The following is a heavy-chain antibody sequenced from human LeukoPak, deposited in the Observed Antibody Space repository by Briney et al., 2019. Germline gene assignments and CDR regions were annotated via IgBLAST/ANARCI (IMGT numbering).Heavy chain of an antibody. J-gene: IGHJ4*02. CDR3: ARGSAVAGSFDY. V-gene: IGHV1-8*02. CDR1: GYTFTSYG. D-gene: IGHD6-19*01. CDR2: INPNSGST. Sequence: ASVKVSCKASGYTFTSYGISWVRQAPGQGLEWMGWINPNSGSTSYAQKFQGRVTMTRDMSTSTVYMELSSLRSEDTAVYYCARGSAVAGSFDYWGQGTLVTVSS.